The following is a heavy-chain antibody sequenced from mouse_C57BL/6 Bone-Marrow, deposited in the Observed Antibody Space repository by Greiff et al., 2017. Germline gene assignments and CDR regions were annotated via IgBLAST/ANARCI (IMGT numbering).Heavy chain of an antibody. J-gene: IGHJ4*01. CDR2: ISSGGDYI. D-gene: IGHD1-1*01. CDR3: TTYYYGSSYGGAMDY. CDR1: GFTFSSYA. Sequence: EVNVVESGEGLVKPGGSLKLSCAASGFTFSSYAMSWVRQTPEKRLEWVAYISSGGDYIYYADTVKGRFTISRDNARNTLYLQMSSLKSEDTAMYYCTTYYYGSSYGGAMDYWGQGTSVTVSS. V-gene: IGHV5-9-1*02.